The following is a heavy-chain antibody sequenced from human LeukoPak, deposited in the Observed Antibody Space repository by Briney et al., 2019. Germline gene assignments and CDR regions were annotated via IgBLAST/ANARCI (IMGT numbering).Heavy chain of an antibody. CDR3: ARAGYSDFWGGRARGLDY. CDR1: GYSISSNYY. V-gene: IGHV4-38-2*02. J-gene: IGHJ4*01. Sequence: PSETLSLTCIVSGYSISSNYYWGWIRQPPGKGLEYIGSIYHTGNSDYNPSLKSRVTISVDTSKNQFSLRLNSVTAADMAVYYCARAGYSDFWGGRARGLDYWGHGILVTVSS. CDR2: IYHTGNS. D-gene: IGHD3-3*01.